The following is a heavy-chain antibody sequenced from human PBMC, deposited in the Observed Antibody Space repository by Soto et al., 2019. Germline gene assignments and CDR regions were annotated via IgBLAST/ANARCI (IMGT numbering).Heavy chain of an antibody. J-gene: IGHJ3*02. D-gene: IGHD3-22*01. CDR2: ISSSSSTI. V-gene: IGHV3-48*02. Sequence: EVQLVESGGGLVQPGGSLRLSCAASGFTFSSYSMNWVRQAPGKGLEWVSYISSSSSTIYYADSVKGRFTISRDNAKNSLYLQMNSLRDEDTAVYYCARDQASDDSSEIDIWGQGTMVTVSS. CDR1: GFTFSSYS. CDR3: ARDQASDDSSEIDI.